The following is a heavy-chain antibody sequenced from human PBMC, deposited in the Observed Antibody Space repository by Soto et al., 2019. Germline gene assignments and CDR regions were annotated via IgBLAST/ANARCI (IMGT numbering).Heavy chain of an antibody. J-gene: IGHJ4*02. CDR1: GFTFSSYW. Sequence: GGSLRLSCAASGFTFSSYWMHWVRQAPGKGLVWVSRINSDGISTNYADSVEGRFTISRDNAENMLYLQMSSLRAEDTAVYYCAHGYSSSWKGLFDYWGQGSLVTVSS. D-gene: IGHD6-13*01. V-gene: IGHV3-74*01. CDR3: AHGYSSSWKGLFDY. CDR2: INSDGIST.